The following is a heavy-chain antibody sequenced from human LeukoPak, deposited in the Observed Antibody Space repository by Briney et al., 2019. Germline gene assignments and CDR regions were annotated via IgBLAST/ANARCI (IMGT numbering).Heavy chain of an antibody. J-gene: IGHJ4*02. CDR3: ARDSTTAMAPGYFDY. CDR1: GYTFTSYH. D-gene: IGHD5-18*01. CDR2: INPSGGST. V-gene: IGHV1-46*01. Sequence: ASVKVSCKASGYTFTSYHMHWVRQAPGQGLEWMGIINPSGGSTSYAQKFQGRVTMTRDTSTSTVYMELSSLRSEDTTVYYCARDSTTAMAPGYFDYWGQGTLVTVSS.